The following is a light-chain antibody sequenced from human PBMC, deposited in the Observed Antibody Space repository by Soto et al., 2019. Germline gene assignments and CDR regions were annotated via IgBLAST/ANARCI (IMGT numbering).Light chain of an antibody. Sequence: DVQMTQSPSSLFASVGDRVTITCRASRAISSSLAWYQQKPGKVPKLLIYAASTLHAGVQSRFSGSGSGTFFTLTINSLQPEDVATYYCQKYNSAPNTFGRGTRLEIK. CDR2: AAS. J-gene: IGKJ2*01. CDR1: RAISSS. V-gene: IGKV1-27*01. CDR3: QKYNSAPNT.